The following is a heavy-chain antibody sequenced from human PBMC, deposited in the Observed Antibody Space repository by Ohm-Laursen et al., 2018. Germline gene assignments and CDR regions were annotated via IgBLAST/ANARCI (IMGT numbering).Heavy chain of an antibody. CDR2: IKQDGSEK. J-gene: IGHJ4*02. V-gene: IGHV3-7*01. CDR3: ARTLLWFGDYFDY. Sequence: SLRLSCAASGFTFSSYWMSWVRQAPGKGLEWVANIKQDGSEKYYVDSVKGRFTISRDNAKNSLYLQMNSLRAEDTAVYYCARTLLWFGDYFDYWGQGTLVTVSS. D-gene: IGHD3-10*01. CDR1: GFTFSSYW.